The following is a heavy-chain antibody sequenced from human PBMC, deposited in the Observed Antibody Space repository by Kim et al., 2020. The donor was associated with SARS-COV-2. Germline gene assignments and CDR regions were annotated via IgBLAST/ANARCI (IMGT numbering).Heavy chain of an antibody. CDR3: ARDRTFIPYSGSWYY. D-gene: IGHD6-13*01. CDR1: GYTFTSYA. Sequence: ASVKVSCKASGYTFTSYAMHWVRQAPGQRLEWMGWINAGNGNTKYSQKFQGRVTITRDTSASTAYMELSSLRSEDTAVYYCARDRTFIPYSGSWYYWGQGTLVTVSS. CDR2: INAGNGNT. V-gene: IGHV1-3*01. J-gene: IGHJ4*02.